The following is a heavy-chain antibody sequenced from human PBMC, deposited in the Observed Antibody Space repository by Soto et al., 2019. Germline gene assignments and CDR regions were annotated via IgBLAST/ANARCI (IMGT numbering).Heavy chain of an antibody. CDR2: ISGNGIAT. V-gene: IGHV3-23*01. D-gene: IGHD3-10*01. CDR3: ARAANSMVRGTNNWFDP. J-gene: IGHJ5*02. Sequence: PGGSLRLSCEASGFIFSDHAMSWVRQAPGKGLEWISAISGNGIATYYADSVKGRFTISRDNSKNTLYLQMNRLRADDTAVYYCARAANSMVRGTNNWFDPWGQGTLVTVSS. CDR1: GFIFSDHA.